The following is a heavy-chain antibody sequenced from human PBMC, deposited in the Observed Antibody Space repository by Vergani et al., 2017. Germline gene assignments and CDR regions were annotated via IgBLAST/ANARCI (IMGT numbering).Heavy chain of an antibody. D-gene: IGHD4-17*01. J-gene: IGHJ4*02. Sequence: VQLVQSGAEVKKPGASVKVSCKASGYPFTSYYMHWVRQAPGQGLEWMGIINPSGGSTSDAQTFQGRVTMTRDTSTSKVYMALRSLRSEDTAVYYCARDDYGFACWGQGTLVTVSS. CDR2: INPSGGST. CDR1: GYPFTSYY. V-gene: IGHV1-46*03. CDR3: ARDDYGFAC.